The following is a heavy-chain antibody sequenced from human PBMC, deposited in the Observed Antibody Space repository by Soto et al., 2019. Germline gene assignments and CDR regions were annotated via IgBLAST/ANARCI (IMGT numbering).Heavy chain of an antibody. CDR3: ARDILPGYCSGGSCYSGPFDI. Sequence: TLSLTCTVSGGSISSGGYYWSWIRQHPGKGLEWIGYIYYSGSTYYNPSLKSRVTISVDTSKNQFSLKLSSVTAADTAVYYCARDILPGYCSGGSCYSGPFDIWGQGTMVTVSS. V-gene: IGHV4-31*03. CDR1: GGSISSGGYY. D-gene: IGHD2-15*01. J-gene: IGHJ3*02. CDR2: IYYSGST.